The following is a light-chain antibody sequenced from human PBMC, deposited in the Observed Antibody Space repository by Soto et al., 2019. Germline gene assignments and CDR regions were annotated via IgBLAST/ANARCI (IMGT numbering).Light chain of an antibody. J-gene: IGKJ1*01. CDR3: QHYNIYSEA. V-gene: IGKV1-5*03. CDR2: KAS. Sequence: DIRMSQSPSTVSGSVGDRVTITCRASQTISSWLAWYQQEPGKAPKLLIYKASTLKSGVPSRFSGSGSGTEFTLTISSLQPDDFATYYCQHYNIYSEAFGQGTKVDIK. CDR1: QTISSW.